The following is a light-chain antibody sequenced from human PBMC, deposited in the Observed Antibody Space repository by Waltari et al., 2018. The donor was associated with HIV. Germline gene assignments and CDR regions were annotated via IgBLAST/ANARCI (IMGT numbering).Light chain of an antibody. Sequence: TQPPSASGTPGQRVTIPCSGSSSNIGSNPVNWYQQLPGTAPKLLMYSNNQRPSGVPDRFSGSKSGTSASLVISGLQSEDEGDYYCAAWDDSLKGVFGGGTKLTVL. J-gene: IGLJ3*02. CDR1: SSNIGSNP. CDR2: SNN. CDR3: AAWDDSLKGV. V-gene: IGLV1-44*01.